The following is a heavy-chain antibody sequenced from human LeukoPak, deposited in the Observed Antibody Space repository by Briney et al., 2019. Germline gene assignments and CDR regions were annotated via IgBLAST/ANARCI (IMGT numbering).Heavy chain of an antibody. CDR1: GYTFTGYY. J-gene: IGHJ4*02. Sequence: ASVTVSCKASGYTFTGYYMHWVRQAPGQGLEWMGWINPNSGGTNYAQKFQGRVTMTRDTSISTAYMELSRLRSDDTAVYYCARILDYYDSSGSLTYWGQGTLVTVSS. CDR2: INPNSGGT. V-gene: IGHV1-2*02. D-gene: IGHD3-22*01. CDR3: ARILDYYDSSGSLTY.